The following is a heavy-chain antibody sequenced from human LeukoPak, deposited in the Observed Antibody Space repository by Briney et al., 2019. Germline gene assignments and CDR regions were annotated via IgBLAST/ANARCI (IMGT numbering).Heavy chain of an antibody. CDR3: ASLFSPGIYCYDF. CDR1: GFSLTTGGVG. CDR2: IYLNDDK. V-gene: IGHV2-5*01. D-gene: IGHD5-18*01. Sequence: SGATLVIPTQTIPMTCTFTGFSLTTGGVGVGWISQPPGKALEWLSLIYLNDDKRYSPSLTYRLTITKDTSKNQVVLTMTNMDPVDTATYYCASLFSPGIYCYDFWGQGTLVTVSS. J-gene: IGHJ4*02.